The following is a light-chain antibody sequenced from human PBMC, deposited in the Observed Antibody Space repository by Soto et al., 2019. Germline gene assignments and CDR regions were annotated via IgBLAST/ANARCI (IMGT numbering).Light chain of an antibody. J-gene: IGKJ5*01. Sequence: EIVMTQSPATLSVSPGERATISCRASQSVSSNLAWYQQKPGQAPRLLIYGASTRATGISARFSGSRSGTEFTLTISSLQSEDFAVYYCQQYNTWPPTFGQGTRLEIK. V-gene: IGKV3-15*01. CDR3: QQYNTWPPT. CDR2: GAS. CDR1: QSVSSN.